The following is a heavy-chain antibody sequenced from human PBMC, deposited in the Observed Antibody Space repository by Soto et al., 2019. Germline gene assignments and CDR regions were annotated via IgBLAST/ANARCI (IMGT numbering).Heavy chain of an antibody. CDR1: GGSITTIDYY. J-gene: IGHJ5*02. CDR2: IHHAGPT. Sequence: SETLSLTCTVSGGSITTIDYYWTWIRQLPGEGLEWIAYIHHAGPTYYNPSLQSRITISVDTSQNQFSLKLSSVTAADTAVYYCARERGSLLWFGDNWFDPWGQGTLVTVSS. D-gene: IGHD3-10*01. CDR3: ARERGSLLWFGDNWFDP. V-gene: IGHV4-31*03.